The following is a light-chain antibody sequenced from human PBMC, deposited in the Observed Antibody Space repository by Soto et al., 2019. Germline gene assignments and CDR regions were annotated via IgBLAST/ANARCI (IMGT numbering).Light chain of an antibody. J-gene: IGKJ1*01. CDR1: QSLRSN. V-gene: IGKV3-15*01. CDR3: QRYNNFWT. Sequence: EVVMTQSPDTLSVSPGERVTLSCRASQSLRSNLAWYQQKPGQAPRLLIYGASTRATGIPARFSGSGSGTEFTLTISSLQSEDFAVYYCQRYNNFWTFGQGTKVEIK. CDR2: GAS.